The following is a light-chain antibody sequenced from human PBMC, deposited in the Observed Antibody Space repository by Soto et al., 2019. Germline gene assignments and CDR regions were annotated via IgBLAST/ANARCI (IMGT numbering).Light chain of an antibody. J-gene: IGKJ4*01. Sequence: EIVMTQSPATLSVSPGERVTLSCRASQSVGTTLAWYQQKPGRPPRLLIRGASTRATGIPDRFGGSGSGTEFTLTISSLQSEDFAVYYCQQYSTRLSFGGGTKVDIK. CDR1: QSVGTT. CDR3: QQYSTRLS. CDR2: GAS. V-gene: IGKV3-15*01.